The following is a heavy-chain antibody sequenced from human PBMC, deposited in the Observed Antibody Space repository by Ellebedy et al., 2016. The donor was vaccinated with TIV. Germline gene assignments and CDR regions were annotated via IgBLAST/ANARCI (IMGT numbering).Heavy chain of an antibody. V-gene: IGHV1-18*01. Sequence: ASVKVSCKASGYTFTSYGISWVRQAPGQGLEWMGWISAYNGNTNYAQKLQGRVTMTTDTSTSTAYLELRSLRSDDTAVYYCARDTTKGIFWSGYYNWFDPWGQGTLVTVSS. CDR3: ARDTTKGIFWSGYYNWFDP. J-gene: IGHJ5*02. CDR2: ISAYNGNT. D-gene: IGHD3-3*01. CDR1: GYTFTSYG.